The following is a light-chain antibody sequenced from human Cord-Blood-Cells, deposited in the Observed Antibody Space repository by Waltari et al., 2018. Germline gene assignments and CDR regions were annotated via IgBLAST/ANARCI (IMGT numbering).Light chain of an antibody. CDR3: QQSYSTLT. V-gene: IGKV1-39*01. CDR1: QGISSY. J-gene: IGKJ4*01. Sequence: DIQMTQSPSSLSASVGDRVTITCRASQGISSYLNWYQQKPGKAPKLLIYAASSLQSGVPSRFGGSGSGTDFTLTISSLQPEDFATYYCQQSYSTLTFGGGTKVEIK. CDR2: AAS.